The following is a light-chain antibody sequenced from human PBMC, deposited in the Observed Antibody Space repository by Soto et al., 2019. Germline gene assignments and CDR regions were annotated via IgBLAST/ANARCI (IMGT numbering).Light chain of an antibody. J-gene: IGLJ2*01. CDR3: QSYDSSLSVVV. Sequence: QPVLTQPPSVSGAPGQRVTISCTGSSSNIGTGFGVHWYQQIPGTAPKLLIYGTTNRPSGVPDRFSGSKSGTSASLAITGLQAEDEADYYCQSYDSSLSVVVFGGGTKLTVL. V-gene: IGLV1-40*01. CDR2: GTT. CDR1: SSNIGTGFG.